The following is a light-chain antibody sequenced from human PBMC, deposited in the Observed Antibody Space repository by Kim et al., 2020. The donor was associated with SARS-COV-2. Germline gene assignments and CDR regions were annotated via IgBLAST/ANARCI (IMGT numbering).Light chain of an antibody. CDR2: DVS. Sequence: QSITISCTGTSSAIGGYNYVSWYQHHPGKAPKLMIYDVSKRPSGVSNRFSGSKSDNTASLTISGLQAEDEADYYCSSYTSSSTYVVFGGGTKLTVL. V-gene: IGLV2-14*03. CDR1: SSAIGGYNY. CDR3: SSYTSSSTYVV. J-gene: IGLJ2*01.